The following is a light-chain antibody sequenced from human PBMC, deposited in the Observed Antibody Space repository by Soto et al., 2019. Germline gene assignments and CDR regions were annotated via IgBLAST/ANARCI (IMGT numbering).Light chain of an antibody. V-gene: IGLV2-14*01. CDR2: GVT. Sequence: QSVLTQPASVSGSPGQSITISCTGTSSDVGVYNYVSWYQLHPGKAPKLMIFGVTNRPSGVSDRFSGSKSGNTAPLAISGLQADDEADYYCVSYTTSSSTPYVFGPGTKVIVL. J-gene: IGLJ1*01. CDR1: SSDVGVYNY. CDR3: VSYTTSSSTPYV.